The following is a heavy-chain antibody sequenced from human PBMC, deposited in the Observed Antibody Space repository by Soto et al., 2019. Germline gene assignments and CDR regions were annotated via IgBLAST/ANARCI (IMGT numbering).Heavy chain of an antibody. CDR2: ISGSGGST. J-gene: IGHJ4*02. V-gene: IGHV3-23*01. D-gene: IGHD6-19*01. CDR1: GFTFSSYA. Sequence: EVQLLESGGGLVQPGGSLRLSCAASGFTFSSYAMSWVRQAPGKGLEWVSAISGSGGSTYYADSVKGRFTISRDNSKNTLYLQMNSLRAEDTAVYYCANFPRPSIAVDLPFDYWGQGTLVTVSS. CDR3: ANFPRPSIAVDLPFDY.